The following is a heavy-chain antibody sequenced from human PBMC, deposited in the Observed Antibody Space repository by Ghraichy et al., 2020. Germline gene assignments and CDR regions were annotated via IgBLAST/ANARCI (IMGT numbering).Heavy chain of an antibody. CDR2: INNNGGIT. J-gene: IGHJ3*02. CDR3: NTDSFDI. V-gene: IGHV3-64D*06. Sequence: GGSLRLSCSASGFTFSTYAMHWVRQAPGKGLEYVSAINNNGGITYYADSVKGRFTISRDNSKNTLYLQMSSLRPDDTAVYYCNTDSFDIWGQGTMVTVSS. CDR1: GFTFSTYA.